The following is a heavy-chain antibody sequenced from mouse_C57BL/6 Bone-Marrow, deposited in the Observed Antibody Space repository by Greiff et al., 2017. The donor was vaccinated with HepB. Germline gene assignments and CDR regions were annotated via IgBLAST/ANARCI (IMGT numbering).Heavy chain of an antibody. D-gene: IGHD1-1*01. CDR3: ARAFHYYGSSYGFDV. CDR1: GFTFSDYG. V-gene: IGHV5-17*01. J-gene: IGHJ1*03. Sequence: EVKVVESGGGLVKPGGSLKLSCAASGFTFSDYGMHWVRQAPEKGLEWVAYISSGSSTIYYADTVKGRFTISRDTAKNTLFLQMTSLRSEDTAMYYCARAFHYYGSSYGFDVWGTGTTVTVSS. CDR2: ISSGSSTI.